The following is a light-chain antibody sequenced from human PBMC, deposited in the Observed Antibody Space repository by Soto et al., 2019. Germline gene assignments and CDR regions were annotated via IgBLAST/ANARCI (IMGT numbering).Light chain of an antibody. J-gene: IGKJ1*01. CDR1: QSVSSY. V-gene: IGKV3-11*01. Sequence: IVLTQSPATLSLSPGERATISCRASQSVSSYLAWYQQNPGQAPRLLLYVASNRATGIPGRFSGSGSGTVFTLTISGLEPEDFAVYYCQQRNTWPTWTFGQGTKVEI. CDR2: VAS. CDR3: QQRNTWPTWT.